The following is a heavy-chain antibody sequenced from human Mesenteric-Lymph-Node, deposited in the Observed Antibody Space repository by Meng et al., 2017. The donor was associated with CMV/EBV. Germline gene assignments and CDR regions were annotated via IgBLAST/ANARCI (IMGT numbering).Heavy chain of an antibody. D-gene: IGHD6-19*01. CDR2: ISGSGDRT. J-gene: IGHJ3*01. CDR1: GFTFYINA. Sequence: GESLKISCAASGFTFYINAMSWVRQAPGKGLEWVSAISGSGDRTYYADSVKGRFAISRDNSRNTLYLQLNSLRAEDTAVYFCAKEYVIPVTGTLGFDFWGPGTMVTVS. CDR3: AKEYVIPVTGTLGFDF. V-gene: IGHV3-23*01.